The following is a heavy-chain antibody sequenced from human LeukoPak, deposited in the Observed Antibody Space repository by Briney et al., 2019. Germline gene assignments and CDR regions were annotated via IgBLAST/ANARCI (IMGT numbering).Heavy chain of an antibody. CDR2: IRYDGSNK. D-gene: IGHD2-2*01. J-gene: IGHJ4*02. CDR1: GFTFSSYG. CDR3: AKNLGYCSSTSCYDYFDY. V-gene: IGHV3-30*02. Sequence: GGSLRLSCAASGFTFSSYGMHWVRQAPGKGQEWVAFIRYDGSNKYYADSVKGRFTISRDNSKNTLYLQMNSLRAEDTAVYYCAKNLGYCSSTSCYDYFDYWGQGTLVTVSA.